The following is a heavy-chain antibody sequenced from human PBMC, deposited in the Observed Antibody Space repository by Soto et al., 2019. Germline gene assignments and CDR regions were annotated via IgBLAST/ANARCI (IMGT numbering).Heavy chain of an antibody. J-gene: IGHJ4*02. V-gene: IGHV3-30*18. CDR1: GFTFSSYG. CDR2: ISYDGSNK. CDR3: ANEEGPSDY. Sequence: GGSLRVSCAASGFTFSSYGMHWVRQAPGKGLEWVAVISYDGSNKYYADSVKGRFTISRDNSKNTLYLQMNSLRAEDTAVYYCANEEGPSDYWGQGTLVTVSS.